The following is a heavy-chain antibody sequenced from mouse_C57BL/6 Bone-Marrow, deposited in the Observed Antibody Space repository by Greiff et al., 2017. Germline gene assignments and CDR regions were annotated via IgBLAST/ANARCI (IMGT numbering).Heavy chain of an antibody. CDR3: ARGDTTVVAHWYFDV. Sequence: QVQLQQPGAELVKPGASVKLSCKASGYTFTSYWMQWVKQRPGQGLEWIGEIDPSDSYTNYNQKFKGKATFTVDTSSSTAYMQLSSLTSEDSAVYYCARGDTTVVAHWYFDVWGTGTTVTVSS. V-gene: IGHV1-50*01. J-gene: IGHJ1*03. CDR2: IDPSDSYT. CDR1: GYTFTSYW. D-gene: IGHD1-1*01.